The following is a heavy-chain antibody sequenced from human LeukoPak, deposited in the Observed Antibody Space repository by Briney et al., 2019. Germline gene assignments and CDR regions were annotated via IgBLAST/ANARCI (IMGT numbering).Heavy chain of an antibody. CDR2: IKSDRTST. CDR1: VFSFRSYG. CDR3: ARENWGSYMDV. Sequence: TGGALRLSCAASVFSFRSYGMHWVRQAPGKGLRWVSRIKSDRTSTTYAYSVKGRLTTSTDNANDTLYLQMNSLRDEDTAVYYCARENWGSYMDVWGKGTTVTVSS. J-gene: IGHJ6*03. V-gene: IGHV3-74*01. D-gene: IGHD7-27*01.